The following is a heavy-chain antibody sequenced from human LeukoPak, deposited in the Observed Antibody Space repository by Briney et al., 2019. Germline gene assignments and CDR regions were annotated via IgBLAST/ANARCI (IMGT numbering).Heavy chain of an antibody. J-gene: IGHJ5*02. CDR3: ATYYGSQGGSGS. V-gene: IGHV4-30-4*01. CDR1: GASISSGAYH. Sequence: MPSETLSLTCTVSGASISSGAYHWSWIRQAPGKGLEWIGHSGTTSYNPSLNGRVSISVDTSKNQFSPRLTSVTAADTAVYFCATYYGSQGGSGSWGQGTRVTVSS. CDR2: SGTT. D-gene: IGHD3-10*01.